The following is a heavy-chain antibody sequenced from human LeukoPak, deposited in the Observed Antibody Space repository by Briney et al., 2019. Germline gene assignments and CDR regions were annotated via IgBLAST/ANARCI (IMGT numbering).Heavy chain of an antibody. Sequence: PSETLSLTCTVSGDPISGYSNYKWSWIRQPPGKGLEWIGYIYYHWTTNYNPSLKSRVTFSVDTSKNQFSLKLTSVTAADTAVYYCAREYSAFDYWGQGTLVTVSS. J-gene: IGHJ4*02. CDR1: GDPISGYSNYK. V-gene: IGHV4-61*01. D-gene: IGHD6-13*01. CDR3: AREYSAFDY. CDR2: IYYHWTT.